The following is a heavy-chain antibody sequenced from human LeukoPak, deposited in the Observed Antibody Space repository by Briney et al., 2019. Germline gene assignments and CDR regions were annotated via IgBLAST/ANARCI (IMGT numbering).Heavy chain of an antibody. CDR3: ARTRSGYHKYFQH. Sequence: SETLSLTCAVYGGSFSGYYWSWIRQPPGKGLEWIGEINHSGSTNYNPSLKSRVTISVDTSKNQFSLKLSSATAADTAVYYCARTRSGYHKYFQHWGQGTLVTVSS. CDR1: GGSFSGYY. D-gene: IGHD3-3*01. J-gene: IGHJ1*01. V-gene: IGHV4-34*01. CDR2: INHSGST.